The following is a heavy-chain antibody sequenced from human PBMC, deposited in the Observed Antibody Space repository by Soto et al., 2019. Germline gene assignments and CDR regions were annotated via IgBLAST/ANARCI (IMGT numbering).Heavy chain of an antibody. V-gene: IGHV1-18*01. Sequence: ASVKVSCKASGYTFTASGISWVLQAPGQGLEWMGWTSIYNGHTEYSPKFLGRVIMTTDTSADTAYLELKSLRPDDAALYYCARWDDYGASNQYHFDQWGQGALVTVHS. CDR1: GYTFTASG. CDR2: TSIYNGHT. D-gene: IGHD4-17*01. J-gene: IGHJ4*02. CDR3: ARWDDYGASNQYHFDQ.